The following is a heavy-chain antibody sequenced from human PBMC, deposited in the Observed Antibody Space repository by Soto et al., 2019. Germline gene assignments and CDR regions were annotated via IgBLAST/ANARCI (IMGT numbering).Heavy chain of an antibody. CDR3: ARFDGSGRYFDY. CDR2: IYYSGST. CDR1: GGSISRWY. Sequence: SVPLSVTCTVGGGSISRWYWCWIRQPPGKGLEWIGYIYYSGSTNYNPSLKSRVTISVDTSKNQFSLKLSSVTAADTAVYYCARFDGSGRYFDYWGQGTLVTVSS. D-gene: IGHD2-15*01. V-gene: IGHV4-59*01. J-gene: IGHJ4*02.